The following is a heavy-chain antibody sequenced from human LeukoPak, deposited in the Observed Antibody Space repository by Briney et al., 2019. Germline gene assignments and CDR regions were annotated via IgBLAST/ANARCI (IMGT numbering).Heavy chain of an antibody. Sequence: QPGGSLRLSCAASGFTFRSYWMSWVRQAPGKGLEWVANINQDGSEKYYVDSVKGRFTISRDNTKNSLYLQMKSLRGEDTAVYYCARDSGYCSGGSCYSAVDYWGQGTLVTVSS. D-gene: IGHD2-15*01. J-gene: IGHJ4*02. CDR3: ARDSGYCSGGSCYSAVDY. V-gene: IGHV3-7*05. CDR2: INQDGSEK. CDR1: GFTFRSYW.